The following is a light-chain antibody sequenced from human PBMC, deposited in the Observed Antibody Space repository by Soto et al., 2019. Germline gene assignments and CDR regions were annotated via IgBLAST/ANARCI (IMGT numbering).Light chain of an antibody. J-gene: IGKJ3*01. CDR3: QHRVNWPFT. Sequence: EIVLTQSPATLSLSPGEGATVSCRASQSVISQLAWYQQKPGQAPRLLIYDASNRATGIPARFSGSGSGTDFTLTISSLEPEDLAVYYCQHRVNWPFTFGPGTKVDIK. V-gene: IGKV3-11*01. CDR1: QSVISQ. CDR2: DAS.